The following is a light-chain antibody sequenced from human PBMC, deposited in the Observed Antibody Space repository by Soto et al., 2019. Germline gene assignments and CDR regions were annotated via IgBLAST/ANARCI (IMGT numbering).Light chain of an antibody. CDR2: DVS. J-gene: IGLJ2*01. V-gene: IGLV2-14*01. CDR1: SSDVGGYNY. Sequence: QSALTQPASVSGSPGQSITISCTGTSSDVGGYNYVSWYQQHPGKAPKPMIYDVSNRPSGVSYRFSGSKSGNTASLTISGLQAEDEADYYCSSYTSSSTLDVIFGGGTKLTVL. CDR3: SSYTSSSTLDVI.